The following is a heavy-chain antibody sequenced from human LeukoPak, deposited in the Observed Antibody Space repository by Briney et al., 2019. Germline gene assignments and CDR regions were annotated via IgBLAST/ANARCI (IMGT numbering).Heavy chain of an antibody. J-gene: IGHJ4*02. CDR1: GFTFSSYT. CDR2: ITISSNYI. CDR3: ARYNSGWNDY. D-gene: IGHD6-19*01. Sequence: PGGSLRLSCVASGFTFSSYTMNWVRQAPGKGLEWVSSITISSNYIYYTDSVKGRFTISRDNAKNSLYLQMDSLRAEDTAVYYCARYNSGWNDYWGQGTLVTVSS. V-gene: IGHV3-21*01.